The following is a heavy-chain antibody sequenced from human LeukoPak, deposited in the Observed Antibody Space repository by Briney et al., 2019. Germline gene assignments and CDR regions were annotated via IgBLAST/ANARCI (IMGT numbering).Heavy chain of an antibody. CDR3: ASSYDSSGYGIDY. J-gene: IGHJ4*02. CDR1: GGSISNFY. D-gene: IGHD3-22*01. CDR2: IHYSGST. V-gene: IGHV4-59*01. Sequence: SETLSLTCTVSGGSISNFYWSWIRQPPGKGLEWIGYIHYSGSTNYTPSLKSRVTISLDTSKNQFSLKLTSVTAADTAVYYCASSYDSSGYGIDYWGQGTLVTVSS.